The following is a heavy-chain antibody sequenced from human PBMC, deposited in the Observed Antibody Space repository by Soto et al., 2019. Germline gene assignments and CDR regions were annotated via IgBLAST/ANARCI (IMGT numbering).Heavy chain of an antibody. J-gene: IGHJ5*02. CDR3: ARDLSSSSWYWFDP. CDR2: IYSGGST. Sequence: GGSLRLSCAASGFTVSSNYMSWVRQAPGRGLEWVSVIYSGGSTYYADSVKGRFTISRDNSENTLYLQMNSLRAEDTAVYYCARDLSSSSWYWFDPWGQGTLVTVSS. CDR1: GFTVSSNY. V-gene: IGHV3-53*01. D-gene: IGHD6-13*01.